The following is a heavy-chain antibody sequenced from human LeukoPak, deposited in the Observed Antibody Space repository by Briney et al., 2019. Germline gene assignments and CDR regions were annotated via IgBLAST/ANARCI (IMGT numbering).Heavy chain of an antibody. CDR3: ARDRGSGWHTFDY. CDR2: ISSSSSYM. CDR1: GFTLSSYY. Sequence: GGSLRLSCAASGFTLSSYYMSWVRQAPGKGLEWVSSISSSSSYMFYADSVRGRFTISRDNAKNSLYLQMNSLRAEDTAVYYCARDRGSGWHTFDYWGQGTLATVSS. D-gene: IGHD6-19*01. V-gene: IGHV3-21*01. J-gene: IGHJ4*02.